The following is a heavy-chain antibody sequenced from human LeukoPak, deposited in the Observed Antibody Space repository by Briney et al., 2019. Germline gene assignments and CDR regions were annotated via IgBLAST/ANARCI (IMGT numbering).Heavy chain of an antibody. D-gene: IGHD1-26*01. CDR1: GYTFTGYY. CDR3: ARLFSGSYRPGDYYYYGMDV. CDR2: INPNSGGT. V-gene: IGHV1-2*02. Sequence: GASVKVSCKASGYTFTGYYMHWVRQAPGQGLEWMGWINPNSGGTNYAQKFQGRVTMTRDTSISTAYMELSRLRSDDTAVYYCARLFSGSYRPGDYYYYGMDVWGQGTTVTVSS. J-gene: IGHJ6*02.